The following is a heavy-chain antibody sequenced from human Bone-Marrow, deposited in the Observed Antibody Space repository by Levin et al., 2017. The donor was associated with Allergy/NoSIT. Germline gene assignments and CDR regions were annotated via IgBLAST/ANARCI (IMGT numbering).Heavy chain of an antibody. J-gene: IGHJ4*02. V-gene: IGHV4-34*01. CDR2: INHSGST. Sequence: PSETLSLTCAVYGGSFSGYYWSWIRQPPGKGLEWIGEINHSGSTNYNPSLKSRVTISVDTSKNQFSLKLSSVTAADTAVYYCARALLGISSGYYLGKMYYFDYWGQGTLVTVSS. CDR3: ARALLGISSGYYLGKMYYFDY. CDR1: GGSFSGYY. D-gene: IGHD3-22*01.